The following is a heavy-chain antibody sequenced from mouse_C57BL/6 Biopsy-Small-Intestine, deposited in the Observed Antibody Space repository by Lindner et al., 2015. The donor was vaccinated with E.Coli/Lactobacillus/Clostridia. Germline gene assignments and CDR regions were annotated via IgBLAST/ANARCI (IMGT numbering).Heavy chain of an antibody. CDR1: GFTFSSYG. D-gene: IGHD1-1*01. Sequence: VQLQESGGDLVKPGGSLKLSCAASGFTFSSYGMSWVRQTPDKRLEWVATISSGGSYTYYPDSVKGRFTISRDNAKNTLYLQMSSLKSEDTAMYYCASPSYYGSSYWYFDVWGTGTTVTVSS. CDR2: ISSGGSYT. CDR3: ASPSYYGSSYWYFDV. J-gene: IGHJ1*03. V-gene: IGHV5-6*01.